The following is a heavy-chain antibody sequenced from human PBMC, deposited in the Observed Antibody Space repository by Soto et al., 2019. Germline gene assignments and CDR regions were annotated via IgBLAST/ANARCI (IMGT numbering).Heavy chain of an antibody. J-gene: IGHJ4*02. CDR2: ISGSGGST. CDR1: GFTFSSYA. D-gene: IGHD6-19*01. Sequence: GGSLRLSCAASGFTFSSYAMSWVRQAPGKGLEWVSAISGSGGSTYYADSVKGRFTISRDNSKNTLYLQMNSLRAEDTAVYYCAKDEYSSGWYGSLDYWGQGTLVTVSS. V-gene: IGHV3-23*01. CDR3: AKDEYSSGWYGSLDY.